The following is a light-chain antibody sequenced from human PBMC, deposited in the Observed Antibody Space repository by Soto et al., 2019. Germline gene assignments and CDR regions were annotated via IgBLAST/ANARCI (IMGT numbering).Light chain of an antibody. V-gene: IGKV3-11*01. Sequence: IVMTQSPAPLSLSPGERATLSCRASQSVSSYIAWYQQRPGQAPRLLIYDASNRATGVPARFSGSRSGTDFTLTISDLEPADFGLYYCQQRLNWPPGFGQGTKVDIK. J-gene: IGKJ1*01. CDR1: QSVSSY. CDR2: DAS. CDR3: QQRLNWPPG.